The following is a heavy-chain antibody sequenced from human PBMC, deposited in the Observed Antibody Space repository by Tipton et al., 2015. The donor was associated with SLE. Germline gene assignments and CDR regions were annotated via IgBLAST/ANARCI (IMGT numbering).Heavy chain of an antibody. D-gene: IGHD2-15*01. CDR1: GGSIITSTHY. CDR2: VSHTGNT. V-gene: IGHV4-61*05. CDR3: ARGSSLLGFCSGGACYPLDY. Sequence: LRLSCTVSGGSIITSTHYWGWIRQPPGKGLEWIGEVSHTGNTNYNPSLQSRVIISVDKSKNQFSLKLTSVTAADTATYYCARGSSLLGFCSGGACYPLDYWGQGTLATVSS. J-gene: IGHJ4*02.